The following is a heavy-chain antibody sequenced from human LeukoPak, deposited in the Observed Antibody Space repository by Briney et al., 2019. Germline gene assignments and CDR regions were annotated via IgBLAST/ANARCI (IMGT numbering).Heavy chain of an antibody. D-gene: IGHD4-17*01. J-gene: IGHJ4*02. CDR1: GYTFTNYE. V-gene: IGHV1-8*03. CDR2: INPNSGNT. CDR3: ARGPPYGPQHY. Sequence: ASVKVSCKAAGYTFTNYEINRVRQATGQGLEWMGWINPNSGNTGYLQKFQGRVTITRKTSINTAYMDLSSLRSEDTAVYYCARGPPYGPQHYWGQGTLVTVSS.